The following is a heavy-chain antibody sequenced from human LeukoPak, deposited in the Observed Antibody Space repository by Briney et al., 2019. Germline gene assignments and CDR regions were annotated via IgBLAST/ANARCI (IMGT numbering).Heavy chain of an antibody. J-gene: IGHJ5*02. CDR3: AKDSRSTSCCNWFDP. V-gene: IGHV3-23*01. D-gene: IGHD2-2*01. CDR2: ISGSGGST. Sequence: TGGSLRLSCAASGFTFSSYAMSWVRQAPGKGLEWVSAISGSGGSTYYADSVKGRFTISRDNSKNTLYLQMNSLRAEDTAVYYCAKDSRSTSCCNWFDPWGQGTLVTVSS. CDR1: GFTFSSYA.